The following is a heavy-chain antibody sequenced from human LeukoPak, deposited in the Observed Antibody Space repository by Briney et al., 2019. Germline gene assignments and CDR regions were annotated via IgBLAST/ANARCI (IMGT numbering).Heavy chain of an antibody. J-gene: IGHJ6*03. CDR2: INPNSGGT. CDR1: GYTFTGYY. V-gene: IGHV1-2*02. Sequence: ASVKVSCKASGYTFTGYYMHWVRQAPGQGLAWMGWINPNSGGTNYAQKFQGRVTMTRDTSISTAYMELSRLRSDDTAVYYCAREEVATINYYYYMDVWGKGTTVTISS. CDR3: AREEVATINYYYYMDV. D-gene: IGHD5-12*01.